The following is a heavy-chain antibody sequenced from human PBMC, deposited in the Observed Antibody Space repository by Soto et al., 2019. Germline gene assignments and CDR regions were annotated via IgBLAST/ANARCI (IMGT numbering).Heavy chain of an antibody. CDR1: GFTFSSYG. CDR2: IWFDGSNK. CDR3: ARQHRDILTGLRWNDMDV. V-gene: IGHV3-33*01. D-gene: IGHD3-9*01. J-gene: IGHJ6*02. Sequence: GGSLRLSCAASGFTFSSYGMHWVRQAPGKGLEWVAVIWFDGSNKYYADSVKGRFTISRDNPNNTLYLQMNSLRAGDTAIYYCARQHRDILTGLRWNDMDVWGQGTTVTVS.